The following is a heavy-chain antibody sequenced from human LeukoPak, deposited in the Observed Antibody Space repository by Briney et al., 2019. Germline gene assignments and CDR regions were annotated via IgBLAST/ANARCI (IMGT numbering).Heavy chain of an antibody. J-gene: IGHJ4*02. V-gene: IGHV4-39*01. CDR3: ARLFGSGSYYRPAWFDY. CDR2: IYYSGST. D-gene: IGHD3-10*01. Sequence: SETLSLTCTVSGGSISSSSYYWGWIRQPPGKGLEWIGSIYYSGSTYYNPSLKSRVTISVDTSKNQFSLKLISVTAADTAVYYCARLFGSGSYYRPAWFDYWGQGTLVTVSS. CDR1: GGSISSSSYY.